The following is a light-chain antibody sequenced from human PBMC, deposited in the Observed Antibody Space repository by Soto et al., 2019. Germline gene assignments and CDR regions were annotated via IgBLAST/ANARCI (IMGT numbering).Light chain of an antibody. Sequence: DIQMTQSPSTLSASVGDRVTITCRASQSVSTWLAWYQQKTGKVPKLLIYKAYSLESGIPSRVSGSGSGTEFTLTISSLQPDDAATYYCQQYNSNALTFGGGTKVEIK. CDR2: KAY. CDR1: QSVSTW. V-gene: IGKV1-5*03. CDR3: QQYNSNALT. J-gene: IGKJ4*01.